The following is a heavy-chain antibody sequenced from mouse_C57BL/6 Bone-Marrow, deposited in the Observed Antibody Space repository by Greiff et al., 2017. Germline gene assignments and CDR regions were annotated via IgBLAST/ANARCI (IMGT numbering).Heavy chain of an antibody. V-gene: IGHV5-4*01. D-gene: IGHD1-1*01. CDR1: GFTFSSYA. CDR2: ISDGGSYT. Sequence: EVKLMESGGGLVKPGGSLKLSCAASGFTFSSYAMSWVRQTPEKRLEWVATISDGGSYTYYPDNVKGRFTISRDNAKNNLYLQMSHLKSEDTAMYYCARDLTTVVAPDAMDYWGQGTSVTVSS. CDR3: ARDLTTVVAPDAMDY. J-gene: IGHJ4*01.